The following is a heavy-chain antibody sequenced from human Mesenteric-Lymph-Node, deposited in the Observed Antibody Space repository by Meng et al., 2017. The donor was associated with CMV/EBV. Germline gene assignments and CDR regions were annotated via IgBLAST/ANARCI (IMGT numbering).Heavy chain of an antibody. D-gene: IGHD3-10*01. CDR1: GGSISSSSYY. CDR3: ARPHYYGSGSSPWFDP. J-gene: IGHJ5*02. V-gene: IGHV4-39*01. CDR2: IYYSWST. Sequence: QLQLQESGPGLVKPSETLSLTCTVSGGSISSSSYYWGWIRQPPGRGLEWIGSIYYSWSTYYNPSLKSRVTISVDTSKNQFSLKLSSVTAADTAVYYCARPHYYGSGSSPWFDPWGQGTLVTVSS.